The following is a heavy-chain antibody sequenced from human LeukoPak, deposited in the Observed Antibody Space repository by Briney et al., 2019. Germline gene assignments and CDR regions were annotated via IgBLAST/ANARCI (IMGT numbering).Heavy chain of an antibody. CDR3: ARAMGDSSSWYELNFDS. D-gene: IGHD6-13*01. J-gene: IGHJ4*02. CDR2: ISTYNGNT. CDR1: GYTFTSYG. Sequence: ASVKVSCKASGYTFTSYGISWVRQAPGQGLEWMGWISTYNGNTNYAQKLQGRVTMTTDTSTSTAYMELRSLRSDDTALYYCARAMGDSSSWYELNFDSWGQGTLVTVPS. V-gene: IGHV1-18*01.